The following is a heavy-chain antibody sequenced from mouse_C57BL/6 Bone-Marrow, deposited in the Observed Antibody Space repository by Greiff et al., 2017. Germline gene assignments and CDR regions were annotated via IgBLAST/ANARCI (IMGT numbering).Heavy chain of an antibody. Sequence: EVQLQESGPGLVKPSQSLSLTCSVTGYSITSGYYWNWIRQFPGNKLEWMGYISYDGSNNYNPSLKNRISITRDTSKNQFFLKLNSVTTEDTATYYCARGDYTPADVWGTGTTVTVSS. J-gene: IGHJ1*03. CDR1: GYSITSGYY. D-gene: IGHD2-4*01. CDR2: ISYDGSN. CDR3: ARGDYTPADV. V-gene: IGHV3-6*01.